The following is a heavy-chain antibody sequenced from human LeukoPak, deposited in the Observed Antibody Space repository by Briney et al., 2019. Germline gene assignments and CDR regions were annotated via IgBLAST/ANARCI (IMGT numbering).Heavy chain of an antibody. D-gene: IGHD4-17*01. V-gene: IGHV3-30*18. CDR3: AKERVDYGDYERVYFLH. CDR1: GFTFSTYG. CDR2: IWYDGSKK. Sequence: GRSLRLSCAASGFTFSTYGMHWVRQAPGKGLDWVAVIWYDGSKKYYADSVKGRFTISRDNSRNTLYLQMNSLRAEDTAVYCCAKERVDYGDYERVYFLHWGQGTLVTVSS. J-gene: IGHJ1*01.